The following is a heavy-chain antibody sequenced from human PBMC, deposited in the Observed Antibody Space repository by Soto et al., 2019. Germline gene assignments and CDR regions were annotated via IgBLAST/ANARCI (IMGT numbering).Heavy chain of an antibody. CDR3: ARDQSFDRSYYYGIDV. Sequence: QVQLVQSGAEVKKPGASVKVSCKSSGYPFTHYGITWVRQAPGQGLEWMGWISPYNGNTNYGQTLQGRVTLTTDTSTSTEYMELRSLRSDDTAVYYCARDQSFDRSYYYGIDVWGQGTTVTVSS. CDR1: GYPFTHYG. V-gene: IGHV1-18*01. D-gene: IGHD3-10*01. CDR2: ISPYNGNT. J-gene: IGHJ6*02.